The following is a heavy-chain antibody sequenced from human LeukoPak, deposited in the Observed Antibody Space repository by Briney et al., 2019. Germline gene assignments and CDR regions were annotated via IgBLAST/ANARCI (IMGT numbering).Heavy chain of an antibody. V-gene: IGHV1-18*01. CDR2: ISAYNGNT. Sequence: GASVEVSCKASGYTFTSYGISWVRQAPGQGLEWMGWISAYNGNTNYAQKLQGRVTMTTDTSTSTAYMELRSLRSDDTAVYYCARGIAAAGTLYYYGMDVWGQGTTVTVSS. CDR3: ARGIAAAGTLYYYGMDV. CDR1: GYTFTSYG. D-gene: IGHD6-13*01. J-gene: IGHJ6*02.